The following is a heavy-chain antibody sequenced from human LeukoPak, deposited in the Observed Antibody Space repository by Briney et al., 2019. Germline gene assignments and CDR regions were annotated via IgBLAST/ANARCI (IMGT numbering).Heavy chain of an antibody. CDR1: GYTFTSYN. J-gene: IGHJ4*02. CDR2: MNPNSGDT. Sequence: ASVKVSCKASGYTFTSYNINWVRQATGQGLEWMGWMNPNSGDTGYAQKFQGRVTMTRSTSISTAYMELSSLRYEDTAVYYCVRGFCSTAGCYHWGQGTRVTVSS. D-gene: IGHD2-2*01. V-gene: IGHV1-8*01. CDR3: VRGFCSTAGCYH.